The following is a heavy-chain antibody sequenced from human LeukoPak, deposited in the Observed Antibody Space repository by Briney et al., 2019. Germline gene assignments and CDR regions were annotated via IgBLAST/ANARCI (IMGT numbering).Heavy chain of an antibody. CDR2: ISAYNGNT. CDR3: ARDVLGYCSSTSCYNTYYYYGMDV. Sequence: ASVKVSCKASGYTFTSYGISWVRQAPGQGLEWMGWISAYNGNTHYAQKLQGRVTMTTDTSTSTAYMELRSLRSDDTAVYYCARDVLGYCSSTSCYNTYYYYGMDVWGQGTTVTVSS. J-gene: IGHJ6*02. D-gene: IGHD2-2*01. V-gene: IGHV1-18*01. CDR1: GYTFTSYG.